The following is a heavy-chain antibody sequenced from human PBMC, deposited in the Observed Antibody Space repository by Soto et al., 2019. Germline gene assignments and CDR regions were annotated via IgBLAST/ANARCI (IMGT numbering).Heavy chain of an antibody. D-gene: IGHD3-3*01. CDR3: ARSSDFWSGPFETYLDP. J-gene: IGHJ5*02. V-gene: IGHV4-31*03. CDR2: IYYSGST. CDR1: GGSISSGGYY. Sequence: SETLSLTCTVSGGSISSGGYYWSWIRQHPGKGLEWIGYIYYSGSTYYNPSLKSRVTISVDTSKNQFSLKLSSVTAADTAVYYCARSSDFWSGPFETYLDPWGQGTLVTVSS.